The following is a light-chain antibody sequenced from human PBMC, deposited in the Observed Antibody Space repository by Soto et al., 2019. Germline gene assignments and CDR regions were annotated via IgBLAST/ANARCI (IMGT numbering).Light chain of an antibody. J-gene: IGLJ7*01. CDR1: SSDVGTYNY. V-gene: IGLV2-14*01. CDR3: SSSTTSNTQL. CDR2: DVS. Sequence: QSALTQPASVSGSPGQSITISCTGTSSDVGTYNYVSWYQHRPGKAPKLMIYDVSYRPSGVSNRFSGSKSANTASLTISGLQDEEEADYYCSSSTTSNTQLFGGGTQLALL.